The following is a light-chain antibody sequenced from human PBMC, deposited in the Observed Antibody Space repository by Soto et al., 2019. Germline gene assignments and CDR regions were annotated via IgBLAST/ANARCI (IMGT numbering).Light chain of an antibody. CDR3: QQYNNWPPWT. CDR2: GAS. Sequence: EIVMTQSPATLSVSPGERATLSCRASQSVSSNLAWYQQKPGQAPRLLIYGASTRATGIPARFSGSGSGTEXTXTXXXLQSEDFAVYYCQQYNNWPPWTFGQGTKVEIK. V-gene: IGKV3-15*01. J-gene: IGKJ1*01. CDR1: QSVSSN.